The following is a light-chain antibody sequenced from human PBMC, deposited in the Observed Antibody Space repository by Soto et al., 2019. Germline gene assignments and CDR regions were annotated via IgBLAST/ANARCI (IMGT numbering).Light chain of an antibody. V-gene: IGLV2-14*01. CDR2: EVS. CDR3: SSYTSSSTRGV. J-gene: IGLJ2*01. CDR1: SSDMGNYA. Sequence: QSVLTQPPSVSAAPGQKVTISCSGSSSDMGNYAVSWYQQHPGKAPKLMIYEVSNRPSGVSNRFSGSKSGNTASLTISGLQAEDEADYYCSSYTSSSTRGVFGGGTKLTVL.